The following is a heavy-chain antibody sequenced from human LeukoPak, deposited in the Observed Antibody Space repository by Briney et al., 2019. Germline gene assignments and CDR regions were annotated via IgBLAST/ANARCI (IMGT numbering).Heavy chain of an antibody. D-gene: IGHD6-13*01. CDR3: ARKGRSWFNDFDY. J-gene: IGHJ4*02. V-gene: IGHV3-11*06. CDR1: GFTFRDYY. CDR2: ISGGSSNT. Sequence: PGGALRISCAASGFTFRDYYMSWIRPAPGKGVEWVSYISGGSSNTNYADSVRGRFTASRDNAKNSLYLQMNSLRAEDTAVYCCARKGRSWFNDFDYWGQGTPVTVSS.